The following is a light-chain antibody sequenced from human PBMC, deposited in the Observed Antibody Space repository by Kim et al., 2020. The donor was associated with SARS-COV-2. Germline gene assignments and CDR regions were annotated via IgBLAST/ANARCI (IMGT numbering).Light chain of an antibody. V-gene: IGLV3-19*01. CDR1: SLRSYY. Sequence: SSELTQDPAVSVALGQTVRITCQGDSLRSYYASWYQQKPGQAPVLVIYGKNNRPSGIPDRFSGSSSGNTASLTITGAQAEDEADYYCNSRDSSGNPLQNVFGTGTKVTVL. CDR2: GKN. CDR3: NSRDSSGNPLQNV. J-gene: IGLJ1*01.